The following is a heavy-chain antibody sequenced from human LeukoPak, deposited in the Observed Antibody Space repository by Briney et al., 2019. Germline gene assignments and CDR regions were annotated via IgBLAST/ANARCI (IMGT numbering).Heavy chain of an antibody. CDR3: VKSPLNLGYCSGGSCHYSDY. CDR2: ISGTGGTT. CDR1: GFTFSSCA. Sequence: PGGSLRPFCVGSGFTFSSCAMIWVRQTPGKGLEWVSVISGTGGTTYDADSVKGRFTISRDNSKNTLYLQMNSLRAEDTAVYYCVKSPLNLGYCSGGSCHYSDYWGQRIQVSVSS. D-gene: IGHD2-15*01. V-gene: IGHV3-23*01. J-gene: IGHJ4*02.